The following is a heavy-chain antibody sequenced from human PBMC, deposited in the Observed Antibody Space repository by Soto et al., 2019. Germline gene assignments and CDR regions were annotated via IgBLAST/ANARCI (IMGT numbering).Heavy chain of an antibody. D-gene: IGHD5-18*01. Sequence: QAQLVQSGAEVRKPGASVKVSCKASGYTFYSHSISWVRQAPGQGLEWMGRINADYGNTQYAQKFRGRVTMTTDTSTTTEYMELTNLRSDDTAVYYCARCIQGDSYYGMAVWGQGTTVTVSS. CDR2: INADYGNT. V-gene: IGHV1-18*01. CDR3: ARCIQGDSYYGMAV. CDR1: GYTFYSHS. J-gene: IGHJ6*02.